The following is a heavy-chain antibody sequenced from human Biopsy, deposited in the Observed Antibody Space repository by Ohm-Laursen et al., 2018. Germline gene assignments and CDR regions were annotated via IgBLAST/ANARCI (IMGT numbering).Heavy chain of an antibody. D-gene: IGHD2-8*01. CDR1: GFTFSGFS. V-gene: IGHV3-21*01. CDR2: ISASGNHI. J-gene: IGHJ4*02. CDR3: ARDGEAKYCKHGVCPSDF. Sequence: GQTLSLTWAASGFTFSGFSMNWVRQAPGKGLEWVSSISASGNHIYYTDSVKGRFTVSRDNGKNSVYLQMNSLRVEDTAVYYCARDGEAKYCKHGVCPSDFWGQGTLVTVSS.